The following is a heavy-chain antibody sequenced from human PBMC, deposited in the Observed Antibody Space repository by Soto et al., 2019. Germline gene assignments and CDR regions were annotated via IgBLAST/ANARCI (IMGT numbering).Heavy chain of an antibody. V-gene: IGHV6-1*01. Sequence: SQTLSLTCAISGDSVSSSSAAWKWIRQSPSRGLEWLGRTYYRSKWCTDYAVSVKSRITINPDTSRNQFSLQLNSVTPEDTAVYYCARGGAFYGSGSYYTSWFDPWGQGTLVTVSS. D-gene: IGHD3-10*01. CDR3: ARGGAFYGSGSYYTSWFDP. CDR2: TYYRSKWCT. CDR1: GDSVSSSSAA. J-gene: IGHJ5*02.